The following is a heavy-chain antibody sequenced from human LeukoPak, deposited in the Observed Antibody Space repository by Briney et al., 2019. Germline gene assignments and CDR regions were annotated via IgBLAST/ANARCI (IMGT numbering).Heavy chain of an antibody. CDR3: ARLYRDTAGSLAGMDV. Sequence: GGSLRLSCSASGFTFSDYHMSWVRQAPGKGLECVSSISSTRNTYYAGTVEGRFIISRDNAENSLYLRMTSLRAEDTAVYFCARLYRDTAGSLAGMDVWGRGTTVAVSS. J-gene: IGHJ6*02. D-gene: IGHD3-16*02. CDR1: GFTFSDYH. V-gene: IGHV3-69-1*02. CDR2: ISSTRNT.